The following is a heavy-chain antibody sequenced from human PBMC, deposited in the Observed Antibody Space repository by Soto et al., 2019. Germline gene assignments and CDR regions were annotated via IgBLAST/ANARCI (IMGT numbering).Heavy chain of an antibody. CDR1: GYTFTSYG. D-gene: IGHD1-26*01. V-gene: IGHV1-18*01. Sequence: GASVKVSCKASGYTFTSYGISWVRQAPGQGLEWMGWISAYNGNTNYAQKLQGRATMTTDTSTSTAYMELRSLRSDDTAVYYCARLIVGATRLEIDYYYGMDVWGQGTTVTVSS. CDR2: ISAYNGNT. J-gene: IGHJ6*02. CDR3: ARLIVGATRLEIDYYYGMDV.